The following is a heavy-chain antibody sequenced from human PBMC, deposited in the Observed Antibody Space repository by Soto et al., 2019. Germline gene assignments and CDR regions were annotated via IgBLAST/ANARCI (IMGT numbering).Heavy chain of an antibody. V-gene: IGHV3-30-3*01. CDR1: GFTFSSYA. D-gene: IGHD6-13*01. Sequence: QVQLVESGGGVVQPGRSLRLSCEASGFTFSSYAMHWVRQAPGKGLEWVAVISYDGSNKYYADSVKGRFTISRDNSKNTLYLQMNSLRAEDTAVYYCARDGVRIAAAEGDYYYYGMDVWGQGTTVTVSS. CDR3: ARDGVRIAAAEGDYYYYGMDV. J-gene: IGHJ6*02. CDR2: ISYDGSNK.